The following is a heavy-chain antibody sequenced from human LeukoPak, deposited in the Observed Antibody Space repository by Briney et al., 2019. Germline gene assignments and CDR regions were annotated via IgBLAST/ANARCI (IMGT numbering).Heavy chain of an antibody. D-gene: IGHD3-10*01. J-gene: IGHJ5*02. V-gene: IGHV1-69*06. Sequence: SVKVSCKASGGTFSSYAISWVRQAPGQGLEWMGGIIPIFGTANYAQKFQGRVTITADKSTSTAYMELSSLRSEDTAVYYCATNTGLAVYYYGSGSYSGWFDPWGQGTLVTVSS. CDR1: GGTFSSYA. CDR2: IIPIFGTA. CDR3: ATNTGLAVYYYGSGSYSGWFDP.